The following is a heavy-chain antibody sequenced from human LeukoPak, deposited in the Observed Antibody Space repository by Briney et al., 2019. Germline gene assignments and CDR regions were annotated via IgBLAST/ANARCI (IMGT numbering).Heavy chain of an antibody. J-gene: IGHJ6*03. CDR3: ARERYYYDSSGYPSLYYYYYMDV. CDR2: IIPIFGTA. D-gene: IGHD3-22*01. V-gene: IGHV1-69*06. Sequence: SVKVSCKASGGTFSSYAISWVRQAPGQGHEWMGGIIPIFGTANYAQKFQGRVTITADKSTSTAYMELSSLRSEDTAVYYCARERYYYDSSGYPSLYYYYYMDVWGKGTTVTVSS. CDR1: GGTFSSYA.